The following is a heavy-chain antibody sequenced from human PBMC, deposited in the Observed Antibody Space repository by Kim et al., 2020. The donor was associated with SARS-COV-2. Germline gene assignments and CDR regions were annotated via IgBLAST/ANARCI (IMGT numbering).Heavy chain of an antibody. CDR3: ARRMTLAGGSCPVFDP. V-gene: IGHV4-39*01. D-gene: IGHD2-15*01. Sequence: SETLSLTCTVPGGSISSSSYYWGWIRQPPGKGLEWIGSIYYSGSTYYNPSLKSRVTISVDTSKNQFSLKLSSVTAADTAVYYCARRMTLAGGSCPVFDPWGQGTLVTVSS. J-gene: IGHJ5*02. CDR1: GGSISSSSYY. CDR2: IYYSGST.